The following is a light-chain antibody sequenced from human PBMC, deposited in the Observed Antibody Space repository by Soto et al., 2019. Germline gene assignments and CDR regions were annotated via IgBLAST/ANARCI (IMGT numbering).Light chain of an antibody. CDR1: QGISTY. CDR2: AAS. Sequence: DIQMTQSPSSLSASVGDRVTITCRASQGISTYLVWYQQKPGTVPKLLIFAASTLQSGVPSRFSGSGSGTDFNLTISSLQPEDIATYYCQNYNSAPWTFGQGTKVEIK. CDR3: QNYNSAPWT. V-gene: IGKV1-27*01. J-gene: IGKJ1*01.